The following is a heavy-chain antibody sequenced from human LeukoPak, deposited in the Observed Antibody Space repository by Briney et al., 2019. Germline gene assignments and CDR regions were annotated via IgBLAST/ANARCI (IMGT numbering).Heavy chain of an antibody. Sequence: GGSLRLSCAASGFALTSYAMSWVRQAPGQWLEWVSTSSISGVNTYYADSVKGRFTISRDNSANTFHLQMNSLRDEDTAIYFCARCLELRHGWCNWYDPGGQGTLVTVYS. CDR1: GFALTSYA. J-gene: IGHJ5*02. V-gene: IGHV3-23*01. CDR3: ARCLELRHGWCNWYDP. CDR2: SSISGVNT. D-gene: IGHD1-7*01.